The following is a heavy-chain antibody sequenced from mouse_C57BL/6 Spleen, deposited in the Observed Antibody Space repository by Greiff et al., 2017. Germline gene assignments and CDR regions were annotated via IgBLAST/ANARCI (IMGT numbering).Heavy chain of an antibody. V-gene: IGHV2-5*01. CDR2: IWRGGST. CDR3: AKNSGDGCSLFDY. J-gene: IGHJ2*02. Sequence: VKLMESGPGLAQPSQSLSITCTVSGFSLTSYGVHWVRQSPGKGLEWLGVIWRGGSTDYNAAFMSRLRITKDNSKSQFIIKMNILPADDTAIYCCAKNSGDGCSLFDYWGQGTSLTVSA. CDR1: GFSLTSYG. D-gene: IGHD1-3*01.